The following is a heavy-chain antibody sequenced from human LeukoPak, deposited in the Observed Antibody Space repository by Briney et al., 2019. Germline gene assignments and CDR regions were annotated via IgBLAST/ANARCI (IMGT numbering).Heavy chain of an antibody. J-gene: IGHJ4*02. CDR3: AKVQSDWLLIYYFDY. V-gene: IGHV3-23*01. CDR2: ISGSGGST. D-gene: IGHD3-9*01. CDR1: GFTFSSYA. Sequence: GGSLRLSCAASGFTFSSYAMSWVRQAPGKGLEWVSAISGSGGSTYYADSVKGRFTISRDNSKNTLYLQMNSLRAEDMAVYYCAKVQSDWLLIYYFDYWGQGTLVTVSS.